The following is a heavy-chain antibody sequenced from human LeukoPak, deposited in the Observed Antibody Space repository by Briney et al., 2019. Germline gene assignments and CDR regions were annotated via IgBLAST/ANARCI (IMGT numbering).Heavy chain of an antibody. D-gene: IGHD3-22*01. CDR2: IIGSGGST. CDR3: AKGGSGYYY. J-gene: IGHJ4*02. CDR1: GFTFSSYA. V-gene: IGHV3-23*01. Sequence: PGGSLRLSCAASGFTFSSYAMSWVHQAPGKGREWVSAIIGSGGSTYYADSVKGRFTIARDNSKNTLYLPMNSLRAEDTAVYYWAKGGSGYYYLGQGTLVTVSS.